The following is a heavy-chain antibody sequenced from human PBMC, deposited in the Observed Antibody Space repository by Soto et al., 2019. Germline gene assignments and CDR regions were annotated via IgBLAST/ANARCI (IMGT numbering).Heavy chain of an antibody. CDR2: SAAFNGNA. V-gene: IGHV1-18*01. D-gene: IGHD3-9*01. Sequence: VWTGPEVKKPGASVKVSCKASGYTFSIYGITWVRQAPGQGLEWVGWSAAFNGNAKYAQQFQGRVTMTTDTSTSTAYMELRGLTFDDTAVYYCARGYDIRATEMEVWGQGTTVTVSS. CDR1: GYTFSIYG. J-gene: IGHJ6*02. CDR3: ARGYDIRATEMEV.